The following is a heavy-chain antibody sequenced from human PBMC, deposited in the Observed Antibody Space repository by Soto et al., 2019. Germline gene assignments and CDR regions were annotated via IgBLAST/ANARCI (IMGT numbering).Heavy chain of an antibody. CDR3: ARERNMYGRDV. D-gene: IGHD1-1*01. CDR2: MNPNSGNT. Sequence: QVQLVQSGAQVKKPGASVKVSCQASGYTLTSYDINWVRQATGQGLEWMGWMNPNSGNTIYAQKFQDRVTLTRNTSISTAYMELRSLGSEDTAVYYCARERNMYGRDVWGQGTTVTVSS. J-gene: IGHJ6*02. CDR1: GYTLTSYD. V-gene: IGHV1-8*01.